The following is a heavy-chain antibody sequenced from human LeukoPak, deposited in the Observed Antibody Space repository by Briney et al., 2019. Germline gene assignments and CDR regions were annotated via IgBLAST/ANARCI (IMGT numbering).Heavy chain of an antibody. CDR3: VVATIFPDAFDI. V-gene: IGHV5-51*01. Sequence: GESLKISCKGSRYNFTNYLIAWVRQMPGKGLECMGIIYPGDSDTRYSPSFQGQVTISADKSISTAHLQWSSLKASDTAMYYCVVATIFPDAFDIWGQGTMVTVSS. CDR2: IYPGDSDT. J-gene: IGHJ3*02. D-gene: IGHD5-24*01. CDR1: RYNFTNYL.